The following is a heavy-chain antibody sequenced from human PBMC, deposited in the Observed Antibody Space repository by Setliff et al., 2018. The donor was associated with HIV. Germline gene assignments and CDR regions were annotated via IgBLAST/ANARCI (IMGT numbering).Heavy chain of an antibody. CDR3: ARGVTLVRGGRGDI. D-gene: IGHD3-10*01. Sequence: ASVKVSCKASGGTFSRYPINWVRQAPGQGLEWMGRIIPIFGTKNFAQKFQGRVTITADKSTSTAYMELSSLRSEDTAMYYCARGVTLVRGGRGDIWGQGTMVTVSS. V-gene: IGHV1-69*06. CDR1: GGTFSRYP. J-gene: IGHJ3*02. CDR2: IIPIFGTK.